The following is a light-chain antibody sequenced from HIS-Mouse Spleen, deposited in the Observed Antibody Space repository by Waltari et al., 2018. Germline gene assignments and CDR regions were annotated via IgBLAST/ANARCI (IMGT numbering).Light chain of an antibody. CDR2: DVS. CDR3: CSYAGSYTGV. V-gene: IGLV2-11*01. CDR1: SSDVGGFNY. J-gene: IGLJ1*01. Sequence: QSSLTQPRSVSGSPGQSVTISCTGTSSDVGGFNYVSWYQQHPGKAPKLMIYDVSKRPSGVPDRCSGSKSGNPASRTISGLQADDEADYYCCSYAGSYTGVFGTGTKVTVL.